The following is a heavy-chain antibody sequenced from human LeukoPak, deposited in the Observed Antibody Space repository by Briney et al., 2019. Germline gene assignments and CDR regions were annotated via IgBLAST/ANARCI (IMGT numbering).Heavy chain of an antibody. CDR2: IYYSGST. V-gene: IGHV4-59*08. J-gene: IGHJ4*02. CDR1: GGSISSYY. D-gene: IGHD4-23*01. Sequence: NPSETLSLTCTVSGGSISSYYWSWIRQPPGKGLEWIGYIYYSGSTNYNPSLKSRVTISVDTSKNQFSLKLSSVTAADTAVYYCARRRGGGNVFDYWGQGTLVTVSS. CDR3: ARRRGGGNVFDY.